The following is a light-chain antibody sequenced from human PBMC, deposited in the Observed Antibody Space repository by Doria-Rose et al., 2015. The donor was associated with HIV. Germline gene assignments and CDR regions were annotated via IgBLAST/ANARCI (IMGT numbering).Light chain of an antibody. CDR3: HQYGTSWT. CDR2: DGS. V-gene: IGKV3-20*01. CDR1: QSFSSTY. J-gene: IGKJ1*01. Sequence: TQSPGTLSLSPGERATLSCRASQSFSSTYLAWYQQKPGQAPSLLSYDGSTRATGIPDRFSASGSGTDFTLTINRLEPEDFALYYCHQYGTSWTFGQGTKAEI.